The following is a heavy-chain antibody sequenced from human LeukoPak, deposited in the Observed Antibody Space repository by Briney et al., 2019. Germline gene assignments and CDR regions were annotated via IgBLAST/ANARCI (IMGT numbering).Heavy chain of an antibody. J-gene: IGHJ4*02. CDR2: ISSDGGNT. Sequence: GGSLRLSCVASGFTFSSYAMHWVRQAPGKGLEYVSSISSDGGNTYYANSVRGRFTISRDNSKNTLYLQMNSLRAEDTAVYYCARAGGYYDSSGYYVDYWGQGTLVTVSS. D-gene: IGHD3-22*01. CDR1: GFTFSSYA. V-gene: IGHV3-64*01. CDR3: ARAGGYYDSSGYYVDY.